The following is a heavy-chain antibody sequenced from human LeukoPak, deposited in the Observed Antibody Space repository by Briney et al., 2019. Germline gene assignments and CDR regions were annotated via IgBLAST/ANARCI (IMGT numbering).Heavy chain of an antibody. CDR1: GFSLTTSGVG. D-gene: IGHD6-6*01. Sequence: ESGPTLVNPTQTLTLTCTFSGFSLTTSGVGVGWFRQPPGKALEWLALIYWNDDKRYSPSLNSRLTITKDTSKNQVALTMTNMDPVDTATYYCARLIGARPVLGASDIWGQGTMVTVSS. V-gene: IGHV2-5*01. J-gene: IGHJ3*02. CDR2: IYWNDDK. CDR3: ARLIGARPVLGASDI.